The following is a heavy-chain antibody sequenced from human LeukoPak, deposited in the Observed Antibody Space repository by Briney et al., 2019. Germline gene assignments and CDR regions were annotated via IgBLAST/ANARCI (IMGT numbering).Heavy chain of an antibody. J-gene: IGHJ4*02. CDR3: AKDQTSGKPTYYFDY. CDR1: GFTFTNYA. V-gene: IGHV3-30*18. CDR2: ISYDGSNE. Sequence: PGRSLRLSCAAPGFTFTNYAMHWVRQAPGKGLEWVAVISYDGSNEYYADSVEGRFSISRDNSKNTLYLQMNSLRAEDTAVYYCAKDQTSGKPTYYFDYWGQGTLVTVSS. D-gene: IGHD3-10*01.